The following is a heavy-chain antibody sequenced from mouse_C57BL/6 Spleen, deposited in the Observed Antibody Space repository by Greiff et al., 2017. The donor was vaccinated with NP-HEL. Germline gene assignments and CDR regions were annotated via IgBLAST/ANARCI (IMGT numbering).Heavy chain of an antibody. CDR1: GYTFTSYW. D-gene: IGHD1-1*01. CDR3: ARSTTVDWYFDV. Sequence: QVQLQQPGAELVKPGASVKLSCKASGYTFTSYWMHWVKQRPGQGLEWIGMIHPNSGSTNYNEKFKGKATLTADKSSSTAYMQLSSLTSEDSAVYFCARSTTVDWYFDVWGTGTTVTVSS. CDR2: IHPNSGST. J-gene: IGHJ1*03. V-gene: IGHV1-64*01.